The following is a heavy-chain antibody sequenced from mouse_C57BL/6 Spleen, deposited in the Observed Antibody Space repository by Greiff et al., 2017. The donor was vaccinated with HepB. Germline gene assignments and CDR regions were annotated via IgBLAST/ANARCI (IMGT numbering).Heavy chain of an antibody. CDR3: ARSGGITTVVETDY. V-gene: IGHV1-50*01. CDR1: GYTFTSYW. Sequence: QVQLKQPGAELVKPGASVKLSCKASGYTFTSYWMQWVKQRPGQGLEWIGEIDPSDSYTNYNQKFKGKATLTVETSSSTAYMQLSSLTSEDSAVYYCARSGGITTVVETDYWGQGTTLTVSS. J-gene: IGHJ2*01. CDR2: IDPSDSYT. D-gene: IGHD1-1*01.